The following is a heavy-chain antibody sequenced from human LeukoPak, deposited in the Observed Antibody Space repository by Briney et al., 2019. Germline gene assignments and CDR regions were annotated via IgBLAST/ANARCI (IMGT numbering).Heavy chain of an antibody. Sequence: PGGSLRLSCAASGFTFSRYEMNWVRQAPGKGLEWVSYISSSGSTIYYADSVKGRFTISRDNAKNSLYLQMNSLRAEDTAVYYCARARWLQILGAFDIWGQGTMVTVSS. V-gene: IGHV3-48*03. J-gene: IGHJ3*02. CDR1: GFTFSRYE. CDR3: ARARWLQILGAFDI. D-gene: IGHD5-24*01. CDR2: ISSSGSTI.